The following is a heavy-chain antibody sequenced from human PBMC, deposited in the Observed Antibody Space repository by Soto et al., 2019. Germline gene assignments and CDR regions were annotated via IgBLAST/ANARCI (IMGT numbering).Heavy chain of an antibody. CDR1: GYTFTSYG. V-gene: IGHV1-18*01. D-gene: IGHD3-10*01. CDR3: ARGRYGEY. Sequence: QVHLVQSGAEVRKPGASVKVSCKGSGYTFTSYGIAWVRQAPGQGLAWRGWISAHNDNTNYAQKVQGRVTVTRDTSTSTAYMELRNLRSADTAVYYCARGRYGEYWGQGALVSLSS. CDR2: ISAHNDNT. J-gene: IGHJ4*02.